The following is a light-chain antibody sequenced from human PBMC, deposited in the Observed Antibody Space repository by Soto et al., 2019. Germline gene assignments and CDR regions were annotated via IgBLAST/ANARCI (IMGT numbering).Light chain of an antibody. V-gene: IGKV1-5*01. Sequence: DIQMTQSPSTLSASVGDTVTITCRASQTISGWLAWYQQRPGKAPNLLIFDASTLESGVPSRLSGSGSGTTFTLTISSLQSDDFATYYCLQYNGYYRTFGQGTKVDMK. CDR3: LQYNGYYRT. J-gene: IGKJ1*01. CDR2: DAS. CDR1: QTISGW.